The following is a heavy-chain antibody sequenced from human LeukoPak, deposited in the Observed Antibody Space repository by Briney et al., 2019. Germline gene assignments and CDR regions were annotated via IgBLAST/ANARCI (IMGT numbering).Heavy chain of an antibody. CDR1: GFTFSSYS. V-gene: IGHV3-21*01. CDR3: ARDVSTTWGAFDI. D-gene: IGHD7-27*01. J-gene: IGHJ3*02. Sequence: TGGSLRLSCAASGFTFSSYSMNWVRQAPGKGLEWVSSISSSSSYIYYADSVKGRFTISRDNAKNSLYLQMNSLRAEDTAVYYCARDVSTTWGAFDIWGQGTMVTVSS. CDR2: ISSSSSYI.